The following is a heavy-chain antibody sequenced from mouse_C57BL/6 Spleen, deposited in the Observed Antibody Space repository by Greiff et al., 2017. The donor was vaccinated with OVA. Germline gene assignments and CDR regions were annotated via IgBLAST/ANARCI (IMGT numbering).Heavy chain of an antibody. D-gene: IGHD2-5*01. V-gene: IGHV1-55*01. CDR1: GYTFTSYW. J-gene: IGHJ1*03. CDR2: IYPGRGST. CDR3: ARGGYYSNHWYFDV. Sequence: VQLQQPGAELVKPGASVKMSCKASGYTFTSYWITWVKQRPGQGLEWIGDIYPGRGSTNYNEKFKSKATLTVETSSSTAYMQLSSLTSEDSAVYYCARGGYYSNHWYFDVWGTGTTVTVSS.